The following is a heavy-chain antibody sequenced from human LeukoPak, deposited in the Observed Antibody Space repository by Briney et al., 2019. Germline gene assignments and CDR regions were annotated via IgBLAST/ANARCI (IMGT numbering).Heavy chain of an antibody. CDR3: ARGGGLRLGDHLDY. J-gene: IGHJ4*02. Sequence: GGSLRLSCAASGFTFSSYAMHWVRQAPGKGLEWVAVISYDGSNKYYADSVKGRFTISRDNSKNTLYLQMNSLRAEDTAVYYCARGGGLRLGDHLDYWGQGTLVTVSS. D-gene: IGHD3-16*01. CDR2: ISYDGSNK. CDR1: GFTFSSYA. V-gene: IGHV3-30*04.